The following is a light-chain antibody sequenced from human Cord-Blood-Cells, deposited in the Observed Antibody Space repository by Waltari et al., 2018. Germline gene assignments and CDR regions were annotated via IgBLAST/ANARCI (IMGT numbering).Light chain of an antibody. CDR1: SSDVGGYNS. J-gene: IGLJ3*02. CDR3: SSYTSSSTV. Sequence: QSALTQPASVSGSPGQSITISSTGTSSDVGGYNSVSWYQQHPGKAPKLMTYDVSKRPSGVSNRFSGSKSGNTASLTISGLQAEDEADYYCSSYTSSSTVFGGGTKLTVL. CDR2: DVS. V-gene: IGLV2-14*01.